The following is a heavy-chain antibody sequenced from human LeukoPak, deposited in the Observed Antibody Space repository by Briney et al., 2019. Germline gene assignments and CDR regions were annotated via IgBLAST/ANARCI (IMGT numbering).Heavy chain of an antibody. CDR3: ARHSLYRGIQLWLRNRSAFDI. V-gene: IGHV5-51*01. J-gene: IGHJ3*02. CDR2: IYPGDSDT. Sequence: GESLKISCKGSGYSFTSYWIGWVRQMPGKGLEWMGIIYPGDSDTRYSPSFQGQVTISADKSISTAYLQWSSLKASDTAMYYCARHSLYRGIQLWLRNRSAFDIWGQGTMVTVSS. D-gene: IGHD5-18*01. CDR1: GYSFTSYW.